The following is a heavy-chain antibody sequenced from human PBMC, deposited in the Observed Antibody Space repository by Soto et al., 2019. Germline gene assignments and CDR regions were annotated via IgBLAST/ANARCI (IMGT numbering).Heavy chain of an antibody. J-gene: IGHJ5*02. Sequence: GGSLRLSCAASGFTFDDYAMHWVRQAPGKGLEWVSGISWNSGSIGYADSVKGRFTISRDNAKNSLYLQMNSLRAEDTALYYCAKDLVAAAGPPRFDPWGQGTLVTVSS. D-gene: IGHD6-13*01. V-gene: IGHV3-9*01. CDR2: ISWNSGSI. CDR3: AKDLVAAAGPPRFDP. CDR1: GFTFDDYA.